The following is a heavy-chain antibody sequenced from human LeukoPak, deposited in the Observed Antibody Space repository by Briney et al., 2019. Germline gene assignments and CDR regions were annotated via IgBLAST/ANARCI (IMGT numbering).Heavy chain of an antibody. CDR2: IRSKANSYAT. D-gene: IGHD6-19*01. CDR3: TRHRGPIAVAGHVGYYYGMDV. Sequence: GGSLRLSCAASGFTFSGSAMHWVRQASGKGLEWVGRIRSKANSYATAYAASVKGRFTISRDDSKNTAYLQMNSLKTEDTAVYYCTRHRGPIAVAGHVGYYYGMDVWGQGTTVTASS. CDR1: GFTFSGSA. J-gene: IGHJ6*02. V-gene: IGHV3-73*01.